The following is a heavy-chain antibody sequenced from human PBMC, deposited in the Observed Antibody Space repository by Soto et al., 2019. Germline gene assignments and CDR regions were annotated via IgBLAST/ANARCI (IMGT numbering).Heavy chain of an antibody. CDR1: GFTFSSYW. V-gene: IGHV3-7*01. Sequence: GGSLRISCAASGFTFSSYWMSWVRQAPGKGLEWVANIKQDGSEKYYVDSVKGRFTISRDNAKNSLYLQMNSLRAEDTAVYYCAREYTWAIFGGPVFDYWGQGTLVTVSS. J-gene: IGHJ4*02. CDR2: IKQDGSEK. CDR3: AREYTWAIFGGPVFDY. D-gene: IGHD3-3*01.